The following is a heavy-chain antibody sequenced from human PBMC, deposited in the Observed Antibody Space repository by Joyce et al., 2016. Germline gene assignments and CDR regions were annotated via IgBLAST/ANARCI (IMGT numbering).Heavy chain of an antibody. J-gene: IGHJ6*02. Sequence: QVQLVQSGAEVKKPGSSVKISCKASGGTLSNSRISWVRQAPGQGLEWMGGIIPIVGTTSYSQKIQGRVTITADESTSTAYMELNSLRSEDTAVYYCASEVPDVLGYYYYYIMDVWGQGTTVTVSS. CDR1: GGTLSNSR. CDR2: IIPIVGTT. CDR3: ASEVPDVLGYYYYYIMDV. V-gene: IGHV1-69*01. D-gene: IGHD2-2*01.